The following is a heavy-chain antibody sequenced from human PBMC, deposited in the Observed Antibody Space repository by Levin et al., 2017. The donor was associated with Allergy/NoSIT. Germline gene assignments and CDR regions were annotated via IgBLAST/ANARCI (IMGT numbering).Heavy chain of an antibody. Sequence: ASVKVSCKASGGTFSSYAISWVRQAPGQGLEWMGGIIPIFGTANYAQKFQGRVTITADESTSTAYMELSSLRSEDTAVYYCARGAVPMVRGLYYYGMDVWGQGTTVTVSS. J-gene: IGHJ6*02. CDR1: GGTFSSYA. D-gene: IGHD3-10*01. CDR3: ARGAVPMVRGLYYYGMDV. V-gene: IGHV1-69*13. CDR2: IIPIFGTA.